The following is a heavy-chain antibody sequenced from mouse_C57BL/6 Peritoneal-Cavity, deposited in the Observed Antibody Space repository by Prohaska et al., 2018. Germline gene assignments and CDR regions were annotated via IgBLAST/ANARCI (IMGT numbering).Heavy chain of an antibody. D-gene: IGHD1-1*01. V-gene: IGHV1-26*01. Sequence: PGASVKISCKASGYTFTDYYMNWVKQSHGQSLEWIGDINPNNGGTSYNQKFKGKATLTVDKSSSTAYMELRSLTSEDSAVYYCATTVVGDWYFDVWGTGTTVTVSS. CDR1: GYTFTDYY. J-gene: IGHJ1*03. CDR3: ATTVVGDWYFDV. CDR2: INPNNGGT.